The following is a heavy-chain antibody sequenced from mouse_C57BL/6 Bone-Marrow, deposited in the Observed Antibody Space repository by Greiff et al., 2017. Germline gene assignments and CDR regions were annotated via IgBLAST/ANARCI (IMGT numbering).Heavy chain of an antibody. CDR1: GYTFTSYW. J-gene: IGHJ4*01. D-gene: IGHD2-1*01. CDR2: IHPNSGST. V-gene: IGHV1-64*01. CDR3: ERSMVRRWDYAMDY. Sequence: QVQLQQPGAELVKPGASVKLSCKASGYTFTSYWMHWVKQRPGQGLEWIGMIHPNSGSTNYNEKFKSKATLTVDKSSSTAYMQLSSLTSEDSAVYYCERSMVRRWDYAMDYWGQGTSVTVSS.